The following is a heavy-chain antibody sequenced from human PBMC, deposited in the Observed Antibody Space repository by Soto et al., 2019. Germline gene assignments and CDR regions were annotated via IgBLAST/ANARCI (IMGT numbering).Heavy chain of an antibody. V-gene: IGHV3-23*01. CDR3: ARWSYLDY. D-gene: IGHD3-3*01. CDR2: ISGSDGKT. CDR1: GFSFGSYA. J-gene: IGHJ4*02. Sequence: GGSLRLSCAASGFSFGSYALSWVRQAPGKGPEWVSTISGSDGKTFYADSVKGRFSISRDTSQSTLYLQMNSLRADDTAMYYCARWSYLDYWGQGTRVTVSS.